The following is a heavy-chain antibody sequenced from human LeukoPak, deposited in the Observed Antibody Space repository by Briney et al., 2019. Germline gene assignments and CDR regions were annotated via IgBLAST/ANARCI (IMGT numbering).Heavy chain of an antibody. D-gene: IGHD3-3*01. CDR2: IYTSGDT. J-gene: IGHJ6*03. CDR3: ARGAGKSTIFGVVIRAPYYYYYMDV. V-gene: IGHV4-4*09. CDR1: GGSISSYY. Sequence: KPSETLSLTCTVSGGSISSYYWSWIRQPPGKGLEWIGYIYTSGDTNYNPSLKSRVTISVDTSKNQFSLKLSSVTAADTAVYYCARGAGKSTIFGVVIRAPYYYYYMDVWGKGTTVTVSS.